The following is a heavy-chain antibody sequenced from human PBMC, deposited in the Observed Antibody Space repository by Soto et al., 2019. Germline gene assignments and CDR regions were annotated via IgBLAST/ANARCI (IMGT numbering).Heavy chain of an antibody. V-gene: IGHV4-30-2*01. CDR1: GGSISSGGYS. CDR3: ARMRSVSYYRGYYFDY. CDR2: IYHSGST. D-gene: IGHD3-10*01. J-gene: IGHJ4*02. Sequence: QLQLQESGSGLVKPSQTLSLTCAVSGGSISSGGYSWSWIRQPPGKGLEWIGYIYHSGSTYYNPSLKSRVTISVDRSKNQFSLKLSSVTAAATAVYYCARMRSVSYYRGYYFDYWGQGTLVTVSS.